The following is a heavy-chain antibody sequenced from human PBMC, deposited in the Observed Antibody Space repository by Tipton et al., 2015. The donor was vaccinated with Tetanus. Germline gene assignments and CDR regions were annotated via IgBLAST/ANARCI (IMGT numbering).Heavy chain of an antibody. Sequence: SLRLSCAASGFTFSSYWINWVRQAPGKRLEWVSSISGRGGTTSYADFVKGRFTISRDNSKNTLYLQMNRLRAEDTAVYYCARALYGGCDYWGQGTLVTVSS. J-gene: IGHJ4*02. D-gene: IGHD3-16*01. CDR3: ARALYGGCDY. CDR2: ISGRGGTT. CDR1: GFTFSSYW. V-gene: IGHV3-23*01.